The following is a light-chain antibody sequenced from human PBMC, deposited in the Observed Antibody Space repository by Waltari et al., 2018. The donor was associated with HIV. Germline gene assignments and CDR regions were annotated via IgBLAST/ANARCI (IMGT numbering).Light chain of an antibody. CDR1: QSVGDK. CDR2: ATS. Sequence: EIVMTQSPASLSMSLGERATLSCRASQSVGDKLAWYDQKPGQAPRLLIYATSTRATGIPARFSGSGSGTEFTLTIGSLQPEDFALYYCQHYDNWPPRFGQGTKVDIK. J-gene: IGKJ3*01. V-gene: IGKV3-15*01. CDR3: QHYDNWPPR.